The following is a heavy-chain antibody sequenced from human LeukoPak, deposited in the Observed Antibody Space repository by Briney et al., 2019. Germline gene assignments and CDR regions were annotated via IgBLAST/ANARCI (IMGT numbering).Heavy chain of an antibody. CDR3: ARSAVRGVFRVVDGYYFDY. Sequence: GGSLRLSCAASGFTFSSYSMNWVRQAPGKGLEWVSSISSSSSYIYYADSVKGRFTISRDNAKNSLYLQMNSLRAEDTAVYYCARSAVRGVFRVVDGYYFDYWGQGTLVTVSS. CDR1: GFTFSSYS. V-gene: IGHV3-21*01. D-gene: IGHD3-3*01. J-gene: IGHJ4*02. CDR2: ISSSSSYI.